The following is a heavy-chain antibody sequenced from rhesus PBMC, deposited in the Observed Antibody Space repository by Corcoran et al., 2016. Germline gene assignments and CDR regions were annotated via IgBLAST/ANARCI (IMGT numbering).Heavy chain of an antibody. V-gene: IGHV1-180*01. CDR2: ISPYKGNK. D-gene: IGHD5-42*01. J-gene: IGHJ4*01. Sequence: QVQLVQSGADIKQPGASVKLSCTASGYYLTTHHIHWVRRAPGQGLQWIELISPYKGNKAYAQIFQGRVTISTDTHTSTAYMELISLRSEDTAVYYCTREGYRKTFDYWGQGVLVTVSS. CDR1: GYYLTTHH. CDR3: TREGYRKTFDY.